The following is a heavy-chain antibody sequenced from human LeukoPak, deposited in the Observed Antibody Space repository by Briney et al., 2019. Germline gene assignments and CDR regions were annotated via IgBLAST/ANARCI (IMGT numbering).Heavy chain of an antibody. CDR1: GFTFSSYG. D-gene: IGHD3-22*01. J-gene: IGHJ4*02. CDR3: AKDRRYYDSSSVDY. V-gene: IGHV3-30*18. CDR2: ISYDGSNK. Sequence: PGRSLRLSCAASGFTFSSYGMHWVRQAPGKGLEWVAVISYDGSNKYYADSVKGRFTISRDNSKNTLYLQMNSLRAEDTAVYYCAKDRRYYDSSSVDYWGQGTLVTVSS.